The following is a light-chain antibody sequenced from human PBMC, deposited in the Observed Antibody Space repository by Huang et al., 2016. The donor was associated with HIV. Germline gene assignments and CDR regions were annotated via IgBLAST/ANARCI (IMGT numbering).Light chain of an antibody. CDR2: YAY. J-gene: IGKJ5*01. Sequence: EIVLTQSPATLSLSPGERATLSCRASQSVSSYLAWYQQKPGQAPRLLIYYAYNGATGIPARFSGSGSGTDFTLTISSLEPEDFAVYYCQQRSNWPPAFGQGTRLEIK. CDR1: QSVSSY. CDR3: QQRSNWPPA. V-gene: IGKV3-11*01.